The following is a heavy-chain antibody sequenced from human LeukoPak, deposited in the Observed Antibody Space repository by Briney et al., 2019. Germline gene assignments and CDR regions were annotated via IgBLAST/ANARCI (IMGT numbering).Heavy chain of an antibody. CDR2: ISAYNGNT. D-gene: IGHD6-13*01. CDR3: ARVDGGYSSSWYLGQYYYYMDV. V-gene: IGHV1-18*01. CDR1: GYTFTSYG. Sequence: GASVKVSCKASGYTFTSYGISWVRQAPGQGLEWMGWISAYNGNTNYAQKLQGRVTMTTDTSTSTAYMELRSLRSDDTAVYYCARVDGGYSSSWYLGQYYYYMDVWGKGTTVTVSS. J-gene: IGHJ6*03.